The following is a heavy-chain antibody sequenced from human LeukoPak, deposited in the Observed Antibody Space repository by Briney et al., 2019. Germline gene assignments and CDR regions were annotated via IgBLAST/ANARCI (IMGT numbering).Heavy chain of an antibody. Sequence: SQTLPLTCSVSGGPVRSYYCRWLRQPPAKGQEGIGYIYYSGSTSYNPSLTRRVTQSVDTSNNHSSLTMTSLTASHTPVYYCARVDYGSGTYLEITYWGQGALVTVSS. CDR3: ARVDYGSGTYLEITY. D-gene: IGHD3-10*01. J-gene: IGHJ4*02. CDR1: GGPVRSYY. CDR2: IYYSGST. V-gene: IGHV4-59*02.